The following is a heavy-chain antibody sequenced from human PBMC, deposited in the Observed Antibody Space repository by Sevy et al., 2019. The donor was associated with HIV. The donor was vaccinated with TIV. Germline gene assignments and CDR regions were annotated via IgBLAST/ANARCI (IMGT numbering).Heavy chain of an antibody. CDR1: GGTINSYF. CDR2: IYYSGST. D-gene: IGHD3-16*01. Sequence: SETLSLMCSVHGGTINSYFWNWIRQPPGKGLEWIGNIYYSGSTKYNPSLKSRVTMSVDTSKNQFSLRLTSVTAADTAVYYCASRVAGEPYYYGMDVWGQGTTVTVSS. V-gene: IGHV4-59*01. J-gene: IGHJ6*02. CDR3: ASRVAGEPYYYGMDV.